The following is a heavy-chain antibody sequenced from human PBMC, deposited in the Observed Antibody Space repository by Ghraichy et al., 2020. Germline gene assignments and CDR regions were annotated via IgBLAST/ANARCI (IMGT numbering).Heavy chain of an antibody. D-gene: IGHD3-3*01. CDR1: GGSISSSSYY. CDR2: IYYSGST. V-gene: IGHV4-39*01. CDR3: ARQIGGFLEWLYDYYYGMDV. Sequence: SQTLSLTCTVSGGSISSSSYYWGWIRQPPGKGLEWIGSIYYSGSTYYNPSLKSRVTISVDTSKNQFSLKLSSVIAADTAVYYCARQIGGFLEWLYDYYYGMDVWGQGTTVTVSS. J-gene: IGHJ6*02.